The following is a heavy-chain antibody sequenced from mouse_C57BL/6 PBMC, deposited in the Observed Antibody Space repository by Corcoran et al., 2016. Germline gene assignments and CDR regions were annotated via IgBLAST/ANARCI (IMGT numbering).Heavy chain of an antibody. CDR1: GYTFTTYG. CDR2: INTYSGVP. CDR3: ARVGNPVAY. D-gene: IGHD4-1*01. J-gene: IGHJ3*01. Sequence: QIQLVQSGPELKKPGETVKISCKASGYTFTTYGMSWVKQAPGKGLKWMGWINTYSGVPTYADDFKGRFAFSLETSASTAYLQINNLKNEDTATYFCARVGNPVAYWGQGTRVTVSA. V-gene: IGHV9-3*01.